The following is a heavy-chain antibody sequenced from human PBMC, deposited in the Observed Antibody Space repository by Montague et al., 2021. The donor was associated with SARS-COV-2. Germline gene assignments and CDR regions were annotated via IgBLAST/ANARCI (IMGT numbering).Heavy chain of an antibody. D-gene: IGHD1-26*01. CDR2: RYNSGST. CDR3: AATLGGRYYWADYYFDS. CDR1: GGSISSYN. Sequence: SETLSLTCTVSGGSISSYNWSWIWHTPGKGLEWIGYRYNSGSTKYNHSXXSRVAMSVDTSKNQFSLSLTSVTAADTALYYCAATLGGRYYWADYYFDSWGPVTLVAVSS. J-gene: IGHJ4*02. V-gene: IGHV4-59*01.